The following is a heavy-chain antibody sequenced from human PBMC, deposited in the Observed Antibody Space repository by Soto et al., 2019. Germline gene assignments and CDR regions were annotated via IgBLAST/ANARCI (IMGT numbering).Heavy chain of an antibody. D-gene: IGHD3-22*01. J-gene: IGHJ4*02. V-gene: IGHV4-30-4*01. CDR1: GGSISSGDYY. CDR2: IYYSGST. Sequence: SETLSLTCTASGGSISSGDYYWSWIRQPPGKGLEWIGYIYYSGSTYYNPSLKSRVTISVDTSKNQFSLKLSSVTAADTAVYYCDADYYDSSGLGYWGQGTLVTVSS. CDR3: DADYYDSSGLGY.